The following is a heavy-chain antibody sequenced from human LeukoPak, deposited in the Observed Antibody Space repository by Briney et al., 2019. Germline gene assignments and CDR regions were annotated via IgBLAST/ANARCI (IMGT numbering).Heavy chain of an antibody. J-gene: IGHJ4*02. Sequence: GSSVKVSCKASGGTFSSYAISWVRQAPGQGLEWMGRIIPILGIANYAQKFQGRVTITADKSTSTAYMELSSLRSEDTAVYYCAREDGYRTPLAYWGQGTLVTVSS. CDR1: GGTFSSYA. V-gene: IGHV1-69*04. D-gene: IGHD5-24*01. CDR3: AREDGYRTPLAY. CDR2: IIPILGIA.